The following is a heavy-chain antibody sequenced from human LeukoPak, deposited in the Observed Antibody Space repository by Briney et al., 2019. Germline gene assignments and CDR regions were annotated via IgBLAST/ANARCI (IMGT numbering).Heavy chain of an antibody. Sequence: GGSLRLSCAASGFTFSRYSMNWVRQAPGKGLEWVSSISTGSNYIYYADSVKGRFTNSRDNAKNSLYLQMNSLRAEDTAVYYCARGDSSSWYAGYWGQGTLVTVSS. CDR3: ARGDSSSWYAGY. CDR2: ISTGSNYI. J-gene: IGHJ4*02. D-gene: IGHD6-13*01. CDR1: GFTFSRYS. V-gene: IGHV3-21*01.